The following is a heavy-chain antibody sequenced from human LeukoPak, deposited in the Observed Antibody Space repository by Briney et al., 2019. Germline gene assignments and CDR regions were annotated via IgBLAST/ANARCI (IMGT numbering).Heavy chain of an antibody. V-gene: IGHV1-69*04. J-gene: IGHJ4*02. CDR2: IIPILDIA. CDR1: GGTFSSYA. CDR3: ARGSDSGYDYVNDY. Sequence: ASVKVSCKASGGTFSSYAISWVRQAPGQGLEWMGRIIPILDIANYAQKFQGRVTITADKSTSTAYMELSSLRSEDTAVYYCARGSDSGYDYVNDYWGQGTLVTVSS. D-gene: IGHD5-12*01.